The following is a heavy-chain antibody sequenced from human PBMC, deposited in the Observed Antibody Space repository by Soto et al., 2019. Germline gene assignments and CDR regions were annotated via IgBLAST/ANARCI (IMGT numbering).Heavy chain of an antibody. Sequence: PGGSLRLSCAASGFTFSSYWMSWVRQAPGKGLEWVANIKQDGSEKYYVDSVKGRFTISRDNAKNSLYLQMNSLRAEDTAVYYCARGATVGSLLPVFWFDPWGQGTLVTVSS. CDR1: GFTFSSYW. D-gene: IGHD3-9*01. V-gene: IGHV3-7*01. J-gene: IGHJ5*02. CDR2: IKQDGSEK. CDR3: ARGATVGSLLPVFWFDP.